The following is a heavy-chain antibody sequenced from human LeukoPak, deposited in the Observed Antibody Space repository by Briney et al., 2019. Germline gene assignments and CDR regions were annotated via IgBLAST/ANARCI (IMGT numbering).Heavy chain of an antibody. D-gene: IGHD3-3*01. J-gene: IGHJ3*02. CDR3: ARDHYDFWSGSTFDI. CDR1: GGSISGFY. Sequence: SETLSLTCTVSGGSISGFYWNWIRQPPGKGLEWIGYIHYTGNTKHNPSLNSRITISVDTSKNQFSLKLSSVTAADTAVYYCARDHYDFWSGSTFDIWGQGTMVTVSS. CDR2: IHYTGNT. V-gene: IGHV4-59*12.